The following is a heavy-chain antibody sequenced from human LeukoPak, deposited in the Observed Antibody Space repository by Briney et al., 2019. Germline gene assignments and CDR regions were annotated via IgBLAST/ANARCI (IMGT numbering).Heavy chain of an antibody. D-gene: IGHD2-2*01. CDR2: INTNTGNP. Sequence: ASVKVSCKASGYTFTSYAMNWVRQAPGQGLEWMGWINTNTGNPTYAQGFTGRFVFPLDTSVSTAYLQISSLKVEDTAVYYCARADPYCSSTSCYAFDIWGQGTMVTVSS. CDR1: GYTFTSYA. CDR3: ARADPYCSSTSCYAFDI. J-gene: IGHJ3*02. V-gene: IGHV7-4-1*02.